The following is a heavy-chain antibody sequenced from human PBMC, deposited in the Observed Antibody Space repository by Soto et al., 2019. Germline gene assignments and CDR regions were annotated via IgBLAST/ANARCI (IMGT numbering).Heavy chain of an antibody. Sequence: EVQLVESGGGLVQPGGSLRLSCAASGFTFSTYSMNWVRQAPGKGLEWIAYITSSSSTIFYADSVKGRFTISRDNAKTSLYLQMNSLRDEDTSVYYCARDNGIAGSFDPWGQGTLVTVSS. CDR3: ARDNGIAGSFDP. CDR1: GFTFSTYS. J-gene: IGHJ5*02. V-gene: IGHV3-48*02. CDR2: ITSSSSTI. D-gene: IGHD6-13*01.